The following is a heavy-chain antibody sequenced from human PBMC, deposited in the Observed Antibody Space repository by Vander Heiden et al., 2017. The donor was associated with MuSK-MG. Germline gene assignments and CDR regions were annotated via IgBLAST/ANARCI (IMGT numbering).Heavy chain of an antibody. CDR3: ARFTWGANWFDP. J-gene: IGHJ5*02. D-gene: IGHD7-27*01. CDR2: NHYTGST. Sequence: QVQLQESGPGLVKPSETLSLTCTVPGGSISSYYWNWIRQPPGKGLEWIGYNHYTGSTNYNPSLKSRVAISLDTSKNQFSLKLASVTAADTAVYYCARFTWGANWFDPWGQGTLVTVSS. CDR1: GGSISSYY. V-gene: IGHV4-59*08.